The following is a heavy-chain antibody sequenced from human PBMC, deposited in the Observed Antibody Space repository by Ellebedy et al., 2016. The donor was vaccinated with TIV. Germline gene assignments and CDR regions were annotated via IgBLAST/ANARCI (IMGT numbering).Heavy chain of an antibody. D-gene: IGHD2-15*01. J-gene: IGHJ4*02. CDR3: AREGDLVVVVAATSYYFDY. CDR2: IGTYNGNT. CDR1: GYTFTSYG. Sequence: AASVKVSCKASGYTFTSYGISWVRQAPGQGLEWMGWIGTYNGNTDYAQRFQGRVTMTTDASTSTAYMELKSLRSDDTAVYYCAREGDLVVVVAATSYYFDYWGQGTLVTVSS. V-gene: IGHV1-18*01.